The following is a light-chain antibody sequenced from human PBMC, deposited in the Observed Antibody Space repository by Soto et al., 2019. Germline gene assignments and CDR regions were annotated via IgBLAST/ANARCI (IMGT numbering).Light chain of an antibody. J-gene: IGKJ5*01. CDR1: QGIGSS. V-gene: IGKV1-9*01. Sequence: DIQLTQSPSLLSASVGDRVTITCRASQGIGSSLAWYHQKAGKALKLLIHTASTLQSGVPSRFSGSGSGTEFTLTITSLQPEDFATYYCQQRNSYPITFGQGTRLEIK. CDR3: QQRNSYPIT. CDR2: TAS.